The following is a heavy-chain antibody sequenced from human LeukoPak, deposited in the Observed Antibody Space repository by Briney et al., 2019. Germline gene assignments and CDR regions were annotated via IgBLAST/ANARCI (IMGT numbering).Heavy chain of an antibody. J-gene: IGHJ6*02. CDR2: IKQDGSEK. Sequence: GGSLRLSWAASGFTFSSHWMICVRQAPGKGLEWGANIKQDGSEKYYVDSVKGRFTSSRDNAKNSLYLQMNSLRAEATAVYYCWGVPSPGYYSYGMDVWGQGTTVTVSS. V-gene: IGHV3-7*01. CDR3: WGVPSPGYYSYGMDV. CDR1: GFTFSSHW. D-gene: IGHD3-16*01.